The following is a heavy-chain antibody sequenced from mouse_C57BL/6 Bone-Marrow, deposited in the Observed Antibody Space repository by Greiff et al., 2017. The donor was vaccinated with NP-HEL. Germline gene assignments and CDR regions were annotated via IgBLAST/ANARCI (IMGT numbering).Heavy chain of an antibody. V-gene: IGHV1-85*01. D-gene: IGHD1-1*01. CDR2: TYPSDGST. J-gene: IGHJ2*01. CDR3: ACAPFTTVVATKDY. CDR1: GYTFPSYD. Sequence: VQLQQSGPELVKPGASVKLSCKASGYTFPSYDINWVQQRPGQGLAGIGWTYPSDGSTKSNEKFKGKATLTVDTSSSTAYMELHSLTSEDSAVYFCACAPFTTVVATKDYWGQGTTLTVSS.